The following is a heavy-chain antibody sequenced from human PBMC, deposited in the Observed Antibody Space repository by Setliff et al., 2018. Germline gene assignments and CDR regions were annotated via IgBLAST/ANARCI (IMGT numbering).Heavy chain of an antibody. CDR1: ANIFRSYG. J-gene: IGHJ3*01. CDR3: AISSLSICSGGNCPNAFDV. CDR2: ISTYNSHT. D-gene: IGHD2-15*01. Sequence: GASVKVSCKTSANIFRSYGLSWVRQAPGQGLDWMGWISTYNSHTNYAPKLQGRITMTTDASTSTAYMELRYLRFDDTAVYYCAISSLSICSGGNCPNAFDVWGQGTMVTVSS. V-gene: IGHV1-18*01.